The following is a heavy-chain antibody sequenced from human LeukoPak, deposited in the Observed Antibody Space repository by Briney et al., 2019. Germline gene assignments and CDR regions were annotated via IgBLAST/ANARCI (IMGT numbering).Heavy chain of an antibody. J-gene: IGHJ3*02. V-gene: IGHV1-69*13. Sequence: GASVKVSCKASGGTFSSYAISWVRQAPGQGLEWMGGIIPIFGTANYAQKFQGRVTITADESTSTAYMELSSLRSEDTAVYYCARPDSGSYQSSGAFDIWGQGTMVTVSS. D-gene: IGHD1-26*01. CDR1: GGTFSSYA. CDR3: ARPDSGSYQSSGAFDI. CDR2: IIPIFGTA.